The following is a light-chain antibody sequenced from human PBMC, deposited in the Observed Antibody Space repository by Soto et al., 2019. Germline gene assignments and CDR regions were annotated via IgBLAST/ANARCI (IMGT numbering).Light chain of an antibody. Sequence: QSALTQPASISGSPGQSITISCTGTSSDVGGYNYVSWYQQYPGKAPKLMIFDVSNRPSGVSDRFSGSKSGHTASLTISGLQAEDEADYYSSSYTSSSTWVFGGGTQLTVL. J-gene: IGLJ3*02. CDR1: SSDVGGYNY. CDR2: DVS. V-gene: IGLV2-14*03. CDR3: SSYTSSSTWV.